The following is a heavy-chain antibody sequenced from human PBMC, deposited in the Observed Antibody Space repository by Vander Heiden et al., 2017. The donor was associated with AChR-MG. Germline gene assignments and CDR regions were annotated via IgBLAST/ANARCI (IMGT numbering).Heavy chain of an antibody. CDR1: GGTFSSYA. V-gene: IGHV1-69*01. D-gene: IGHD6-13*01. CDR3: ARDNPSAIAAPNWFDP. CDR2: IIPIFGTA. J-gene: IGHJ5*02. Sequence: QVQLVQSGAEVKKPGSSVKVSCKASGGTFSSYAISWVRQAPGQGLEWMGGIIPIFGTANYAQKFQGRVTITADESTSTAHMELSSLRSEDTAVYYCARDNPSAIAAPNWFDPWGQGTLVTVSS.